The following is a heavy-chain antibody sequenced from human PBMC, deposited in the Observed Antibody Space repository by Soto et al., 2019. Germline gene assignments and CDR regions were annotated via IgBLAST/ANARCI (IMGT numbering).Heavy chain of an antibody. CDR2: IYDSVNT. J-gene: IGHJ4*02. CDR1: GDSLSRGGPY. Sequence: SETLSLTCTVSGDSLSRGGPYWSWILQHPGKGLEWIGHIYDSVNTYYSPSLRSRVTISADMSKNQFSLNLRSVTAADTAVYYCARVDHRGYFAILTDYWGQGTLVTVSS. CDR3: ARVDHRGYFAILTDY. V-gene: IGHV4-31*03. D-gene: IGHD3-9*01.